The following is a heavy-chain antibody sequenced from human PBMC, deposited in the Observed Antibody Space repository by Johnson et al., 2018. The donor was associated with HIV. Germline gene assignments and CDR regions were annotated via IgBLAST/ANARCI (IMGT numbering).Heavy chain of an antibody. D-gene: IGHD1/OR15-1a*01. V-gene: IGHV3-20*04. CDR3: ANSGEHESQIHAFDI. Sequence: VQLVESGGGLVQPGGSLRLSCAASGFTVSSYFMNWVRQAPGKGLEWVCGINWDGGRTGYADSVKGRFTISRDSAKNSLYLQMNSLRAEDTAVYYCANSGEHESQIHAFDIWGQGTMVTVSS. J-gene: IGHJ3*02. CDR1: GFTVSSYF. CDR2: INWDGGRT.